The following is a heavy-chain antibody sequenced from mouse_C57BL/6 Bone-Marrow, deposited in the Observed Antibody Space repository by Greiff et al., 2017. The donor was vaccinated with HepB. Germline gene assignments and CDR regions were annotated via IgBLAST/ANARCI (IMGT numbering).Heavy chain of an antibody. CDR2: INYDGSST. CDR1: GFTFSDYY. J-gene: IGHJ2*01. CDR3: ARDFSQTTPYFGY. Sequence: EVQVVESEGGLVQPGSSMKLSCTASGFTFSDYYMAWVRQVPEKGLEWVANINYDGSSTYYLDSLKSRFIISRDNAKNILYLQMSSLKSEDTATYYCARDFSQTTPYFGYWGQGTTLTVSS. D-gene: IGHD3-2*02. V-gene: IGHV5-16*01.